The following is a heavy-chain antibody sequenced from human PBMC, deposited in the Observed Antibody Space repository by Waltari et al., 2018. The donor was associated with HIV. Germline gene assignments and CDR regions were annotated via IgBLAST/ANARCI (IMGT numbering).Heavy chain of an antibody. CDR2: INQNGSEQ. Sequence: VKLVESGGGLVQSGGYMCLSCSAPGFDLSSYWMTWVRQAPGKGLEWVANINQNGSEQYYAESVKGRFTISRDNAKKSLSLQMNSLRVADSAIYYCAGGPNWDWGQGIPVTVSS. CDR3: AGGPNWD. D-gene: IGHD2-8*01. J-gene: IGHJ4*02. CDR1: GFDLSSYW. V-gene: IGHV3-7*04.